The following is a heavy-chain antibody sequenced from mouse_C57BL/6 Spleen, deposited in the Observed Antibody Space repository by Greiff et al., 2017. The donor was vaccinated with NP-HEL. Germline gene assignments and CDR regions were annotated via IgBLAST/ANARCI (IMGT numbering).Heavy chain of an antibody. V-gene: IGHV1-69*01. CDR2: IDPSDSYT. CDR3: ARGVYDGYYPDY. Sequence: QVQLQQPGAELVMPGASVKLSCKASGYTFTGYWMHWVKQRPGQGLEWIGEIDPSDSYTNYNQKFKGKSTLTVDKSSSTAYMQLSSLTSEDSAVYYCARGVYDGYYPDYWGQGTTLTVSS. D-gene: IGHD2-3*01. J-gene: IGHJ2*01. CDR1: GYTFTGYW.